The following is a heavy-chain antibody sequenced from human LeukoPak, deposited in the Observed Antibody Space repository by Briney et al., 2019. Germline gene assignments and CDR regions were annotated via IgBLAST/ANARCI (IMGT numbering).Heavy chain of an antibody. J-gene: IGHJ4*02. Sequence: GASVKVSCKASGGTFSSYAISWVRQAPGQGLEWMGRIIPILGIANYAQKFQGRVTITADKSTSTAYMELSSLRSEDTAVYYCAREIHPGRVVFFDYWGQGTLVTVSS. CDR3: AREIHPGRVVFFDY. D-gene: IGHD1-26*01. V-gene: IGHV1-69*04. CDR2: IIPILGIA. CDR1: GGTFSSYA.